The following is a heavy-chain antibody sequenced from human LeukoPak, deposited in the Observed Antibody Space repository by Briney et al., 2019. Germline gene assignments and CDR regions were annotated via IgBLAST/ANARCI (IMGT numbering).Heavy chain of an antibody. Sequence: ASVKVSCKASGGTFSSYAISWVRQAPGQGLEWMGGIIPIFGTANYAQKFQGRVTITRNTSISTAYMELSSLRSEDTAVYYCARAIHRRGDRWFDPWGQGTLVTVSS. V-gene: IGHV1-69*05. CDR3: ARAIHRRGDRWFDP. CDR2: IIPIFGTA. CDR1: GGTFSSYA. D-gene: IGHD3-16*01. J-gene: IGHJ5*02.